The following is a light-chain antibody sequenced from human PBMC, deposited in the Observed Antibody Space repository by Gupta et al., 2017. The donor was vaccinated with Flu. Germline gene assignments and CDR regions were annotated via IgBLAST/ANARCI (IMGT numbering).Light chain of an antibody. CDR3: QQQKSYWYS. CDR1: EGIRTW. V-gene: IGKV1-5*03. Sequence: PSTLSASIGDRVTITCRASEGIRTWLAWYQQKPGKTPKLLIYRASFLYSGVPSRFSGGASGTEFTLTISSLQPDDFATYYCQQQKSYWYSFGQGTKLE. CDR2: RAS. J-gene: IGKJ2*03.